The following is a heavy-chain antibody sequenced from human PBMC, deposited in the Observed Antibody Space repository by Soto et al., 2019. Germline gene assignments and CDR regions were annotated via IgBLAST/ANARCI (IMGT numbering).Heavy chain of an antibody. CDR3: ARRGIYYGDYASGYGMDV. D-gene: IGHD4-17*01. Sequence: EASVKVSCKASGGTFSSYAISWVRQAPGQGLEWMGGIIPIFGTANYAQKFQGRVTITADESTSTAYMELSSLRSEDTAVYYCARRGIYYGDYASGYGMDVWGQGTTVTVSS. V-gene: IGHV1-69*13. J-gene: IGHJ6*02. CDR1: GGTFSSYA. CDR2: IIPIFGTA.